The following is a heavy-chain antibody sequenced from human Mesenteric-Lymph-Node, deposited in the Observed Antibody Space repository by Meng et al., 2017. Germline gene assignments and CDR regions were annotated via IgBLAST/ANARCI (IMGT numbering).Heavy chain of an antibody. V-gene: IGHV4-39*07. CDR2: IYYSGST. Sequence: SETLSLTCTVSGGSISSSSYYWGWIRQPPGKGLEWIGSIYYSGSTYYNPSLKSRVTISVDTSKDQFSLKLSSVTAADTAVYYCARDCSGSPKYYYYGMDVWGQGTMVTVSS. CDR1: GGSISSSSYY. CDR3: ARDCSGSPKYYYYGMDV. D-gene: IGHD3-10*02. J-gene: IGHJ6*02.